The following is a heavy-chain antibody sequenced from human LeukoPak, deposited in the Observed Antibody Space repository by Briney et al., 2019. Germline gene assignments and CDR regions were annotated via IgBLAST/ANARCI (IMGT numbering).Heavy chain of an antibody. Sequence: ASVKVSCKASGYTFTAFYTQWVRQAPGQGLEWMGWINPRSGGTNYAQKFQGRVTMTRDTSISTAYMELSSLTSDDTAVYYCARVDQWPDWGQGTLVTVSS. D-gene: IGHD6-19*01. CDR2: INPRSGGT. CDR1: GYTFTAFY. CDR3: ARVDQWPD. V-gene: IGHV1-2*02. J-gene: IGHJ4*02.